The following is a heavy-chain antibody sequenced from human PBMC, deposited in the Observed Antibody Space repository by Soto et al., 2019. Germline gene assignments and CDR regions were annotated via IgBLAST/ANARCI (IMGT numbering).Heavy chain of an antibody. Sequence: PGGSLRLSCAASGFTFIDFEMHWVRQAPGKGLVWLSYISTSSSTIYYADSVKGRFTVSRDNAKSSLSLQMSSLRAEDTAIYFCARGRPYCSRTRCKGMDVWGQGTTVTVSS. D-gene: IGHD2-2*01. CDR3: ARGRPYCSRTRCKGMDV. CDR1: GFTFIDFE. CDR2: ISTSSSTI. J-gene: IGHJ6*02. V-gene: IGHV3-48*03.